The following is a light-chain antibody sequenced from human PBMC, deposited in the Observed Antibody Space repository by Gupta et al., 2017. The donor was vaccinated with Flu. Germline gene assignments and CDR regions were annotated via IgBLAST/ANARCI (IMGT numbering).Light chain of an antibody. CDR2: GAS. CDR3: QQYNNWPRGLT. Sequence: EIVIPHPPAPLSVSPGKRATLSCRASQSVSSNLAWYQQKPGQAPRLLIYGASTRATGIPARFSGSGSGTEFTLTISSLQSEDFAVYYCQQYNNWPRGLTFGGGTKVEIK. J-gene: IGKJ4*01. V-gene: IGKV3-15*01. CDR1: QSVSSN.